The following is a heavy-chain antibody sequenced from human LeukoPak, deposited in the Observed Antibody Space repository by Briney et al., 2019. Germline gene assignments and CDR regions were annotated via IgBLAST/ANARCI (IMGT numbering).Heavy chain of an antibody. CDR2: IYPGDSDT. D-gene: IGHD6-13*01. J-gene: IGHJ4*02. CDR1: GYSFTRYW. V-gene: IGHV5-51*01. CDR3: ARQRGIAAAGTCFDY. Sequence: GESLKISCKGSGYSFTRYWIGWVRQMPGKGLEWMGIIYPGDSDTRYSPSFQGQVTISADKSISTAYLQWSSLKASDTAMYYCARQRGIAAAGTCFDYWGQGTLVTVSS.